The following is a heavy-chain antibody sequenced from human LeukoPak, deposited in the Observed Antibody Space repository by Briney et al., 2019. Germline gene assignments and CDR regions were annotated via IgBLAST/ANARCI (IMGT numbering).Heavy chain of an antibody. CDR2: INSDGSST. CDR1: GFTFSSYW. V-gene: IGHV3-74*01. CDR3: ARGRQGYSSGWYPFDY. Sequence: SGGSLRLSCAASGFTFSSYWMHWVRHAPGKGLVWVSRINSDGSSTSNADSVKGRFTISRDNAKNTLYLQMNSLRAEETAVYYCARGRQGYSSGWYPFDYWGQGTLVTVSS. J-gene: IGHJ4*02. D-gene: IGHD6-19*01.